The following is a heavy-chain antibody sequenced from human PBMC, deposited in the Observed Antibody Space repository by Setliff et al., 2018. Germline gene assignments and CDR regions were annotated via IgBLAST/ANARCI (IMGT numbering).Heavy chain of an antibody. CDR1: GGSISNFY. CDR3: ARHPTGFPNWFDV. V-gene: IGHV4-4*08. CDR2: ISPGRSI. Sequence: PSETLSLTCSVSGGSISNFYWSWIRQPPGKGLEWIGSISPGRSINYNPSLESRITMSVDTSNNRFSLKLTSVTAADTAVYYCARHPTGFPNWFDVWGQGTLVTVSS. D-gene: IGHD3-9*01. J-gene: IGHJ5*02.